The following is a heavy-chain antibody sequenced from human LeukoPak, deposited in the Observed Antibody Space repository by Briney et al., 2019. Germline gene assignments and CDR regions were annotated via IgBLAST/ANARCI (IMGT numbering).Heavy chain of an antibody. CDR3: ARESVADGPFDH. V-gene: IGHV1-2*02. Sequence: PGASVKVSCKASGYTFTGYYMHWVRQAPGQGLQWMGRFIPIFGSGKYAHNSQGRVTITTDDSATVAYMELTGLTSDDTAIYYCARESVADGPFDHWGQGTLITVAS. J-gene: IGHJ4*02. CDR1: GYTFTGYY. CDR2: FIPIFGSG. D-gene: IGHD2-8*01.